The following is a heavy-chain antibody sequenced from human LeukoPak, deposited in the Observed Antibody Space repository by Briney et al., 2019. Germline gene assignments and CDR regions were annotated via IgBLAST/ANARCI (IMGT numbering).Heavy chain of an antibody. CDR2: ISAYNGNT. CDR3: ARLSSGWQTFDY. V-gene: IGHV1-18*01. D-gene: IGHD6-19*01. CDR1: GYTLTELS. Sequence: ASVKVSCKVSGYTLTELSMHWVRQAPGQGLEWMGWISAYNGNTNYAQKLQGRVTMTTDTSTSTAYMELRSLRSDDTAVYYCARLSSGWQTFDYWGQGTLVTVSS. J-gene: IGHJ4*02.